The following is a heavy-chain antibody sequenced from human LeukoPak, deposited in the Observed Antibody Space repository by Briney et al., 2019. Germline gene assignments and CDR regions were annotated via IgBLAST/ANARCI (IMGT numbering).Heavy chain of an antibody. Sequence: PGGSLRLSCAASGFTFSIYAMSWVRQAPGKGLQWVSSITSSGDGTYYAVSVKGRFTISRDNSEHMFYLQMNSLRVEDTAVYFCAKDRPNYYGSNGHYYRRDGDYWGQGTLVTVSS. CDR1: GFTFSIYA. J-gene: IGHJ4*02. CDR3: AKDRPNYYGSNGHYYRRDGDY. V-gene: IGHV3-23*01. CDR2: ITSSGDGT. D-gene: IGHD3-22*01.